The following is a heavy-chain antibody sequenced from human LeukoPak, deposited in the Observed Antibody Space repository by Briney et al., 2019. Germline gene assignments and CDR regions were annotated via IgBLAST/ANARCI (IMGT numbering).Heavy chain of an antibody. D-gene: IGHD3-22*01. CDR2: IYYSGST. CDR1: GGSISSSSYY. J-gene: IGHJ3*02. Sequence: KPSETLSLTCTVSGGSISSSSYYWGWIRQPPGKGLEWIGSIYYSGSTYYNPSLKSRVTMSVDTSKNQFSLKLTSVTAADTAVYYCARDSSGDNDGFSIWGQGTMVTVSS. V-gene: IGHV4-39*07. CDR3: ARDSSGDNDGFSI.